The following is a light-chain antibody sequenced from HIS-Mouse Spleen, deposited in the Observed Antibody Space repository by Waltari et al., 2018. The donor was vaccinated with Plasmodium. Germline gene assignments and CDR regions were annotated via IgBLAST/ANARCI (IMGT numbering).Light chain of an antibody. CDR1: AMPKNY. CDR3: YSTDSSGNHRV. V-gene: IGLV3-10*01. J-gene: IGLJ3*02. Sequence: SYELTQPPSVSVSPGQTDRSPCSGDAMPKNYSYWYQQKSGQAPVLVSYEDSKRPSGIPERFSGSSSGTMATLTISGAQVEDEADYYCYSTDSSGNHRVFGGGTKLTVL. CDR2: EDS.